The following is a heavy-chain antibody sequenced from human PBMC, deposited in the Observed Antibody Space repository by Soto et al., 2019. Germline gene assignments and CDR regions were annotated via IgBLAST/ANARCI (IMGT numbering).Heavy chain of an antibody. J-gene: IGHJ3*02. CDR3: AREPMGTAFDI. D-gene: IGHD3-10*01. Sequence: SETLSLTCTVSGGSVSSGSYYWSCIRQPPGKGLEWIGYIYYSGNTNYNPSLKSRVTISVDTSKNQFSLKLSSVTAADTAVYYCAREPMGTAFDIWGQGTMVTVSS. CDR2: IYYSGNT. V-gene: IGHV4-61*01. CDR1: GGSVSSGSYY.